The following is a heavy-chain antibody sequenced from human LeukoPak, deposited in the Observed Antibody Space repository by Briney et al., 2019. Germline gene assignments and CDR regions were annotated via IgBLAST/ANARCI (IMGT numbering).Heavy chain of an antibody. J-gene: IGHJ6*03. Sequence: GGSLRLSCAASGFTFSSYEMNWVRQAPGKGLEWVSYISSSGSTIYYADSVKGRFTISRDNAKNSLYLQMNSLRAEDTAVYYCASPQQLGLFDYYYYYMDVWGKGTTVTVSS. CDR3: ASPQQLGLFDYYYYYMDV. CDR2: ISSSGSTI. V-gene: IGHV3-48*03. CDR1: GFTFSSYE. D-gene: IGHD6-6*01.